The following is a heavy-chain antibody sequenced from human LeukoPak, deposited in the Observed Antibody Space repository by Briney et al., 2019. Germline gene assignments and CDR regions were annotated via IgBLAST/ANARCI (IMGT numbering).Heavy chain of an antibody. Sequence: PGGSLRLSCAASGFTFSSYWMSWVRQAPGKGLEWVANIKQDGSEKYYVDSVKGRFTISRDNAENSLYLQMNSLRAEDTAVYYCARDRRASGWSDYFDYWGQGTLVTVSS. CDR2: IKQDGSEK. D-gene: IGHD6-19*01. CDR3: ARDRRASGWSDYFDY. CDR1: GFTFSSYW. J-gene: IGHJ4*02. V-gene: IGHV3-7*01.